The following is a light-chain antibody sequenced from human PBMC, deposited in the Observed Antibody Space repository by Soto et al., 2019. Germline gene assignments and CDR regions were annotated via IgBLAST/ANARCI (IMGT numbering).Light chain of an antibody. CDR3: QQRSNWPLT. J-gene: IGKJ4*01. V-gene: IGKV3-11*01. CDR1: QSVGSY. CDR2: DAS. Sequence: EIVLTQSPATLSLSPGERATLSCRASQSVGSYLAWYQQKPGQAPRLLIYDASSRATGIPARFSGSGSGTDFLLTISSLEPEDFAVYYCQQRSNWPLTFGGGTKVDIK.